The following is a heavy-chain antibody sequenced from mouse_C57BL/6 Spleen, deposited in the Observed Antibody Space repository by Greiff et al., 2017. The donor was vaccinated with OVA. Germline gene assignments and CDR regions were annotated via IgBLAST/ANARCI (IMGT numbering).Heavy chain of an antibody. CDR2: INPNNGGT. D-gene: IGHD1-2*01. J-gene: IGHJ2*01. CDR1: GYTFTDYN. CDR3: ARYHYYGGYFDY. Sequence: VQLKQSGPELVKPGASVKMSCKASGYTFTDYNMHWVKQSHGKSLEWIGYINPNNGGTSYNQKFKGKATLTVNKSSSTAYMELRSLTSEDSAVYYCARYHYYGGYFDYWGQGTTLTVSS. V-gene: IGHV1-22*01.